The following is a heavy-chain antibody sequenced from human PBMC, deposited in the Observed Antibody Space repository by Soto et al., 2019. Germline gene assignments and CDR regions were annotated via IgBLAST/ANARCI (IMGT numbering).Heavy chain of an antibody. Sequence: QLHLQESGPGLVKPSGTLSLTCDVFGGSISGSDWWTWVRQAPGKGLEWIGEIYHSGGTVYNPSLGGRVTISLDKSNSQFSLKLTSVTAADTAIYYCAKMRAAARLPIGFYGLDVWGQGITVTVSS. D-gene: IGHD6-6*01. V-gene: IGHV4-4*02. CDR2: IYHSGGT. CDR1: GGSISGSDW. CDR3: AKMRAAARLPIGFYGLDV. J-gene: IGHJ6*02.